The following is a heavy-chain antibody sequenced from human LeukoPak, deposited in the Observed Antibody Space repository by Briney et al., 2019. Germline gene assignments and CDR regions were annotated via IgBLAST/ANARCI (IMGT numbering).Heavy chain of an antibody. V-gene: IGHV3-21*06. J-gene: IGHJ4*02. CDR2: ISGSNSYI. CDR1: GFTFSSYT. CDR3: ARDLGYSGYDSYY. Sequence: PGGSLRLSCAASGFTFSSYTMNWVRQAPGKGLELVSFISGSNSYIYYADSVRGRFTISRDNAKNSLYLQMNSLGAEDTSIYYCARDLGYSGYDSYYWGQGTLVTASS. D-gene: IGHD5-12*01.